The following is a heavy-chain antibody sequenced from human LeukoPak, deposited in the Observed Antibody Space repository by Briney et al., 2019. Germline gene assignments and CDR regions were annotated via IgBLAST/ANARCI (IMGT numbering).Heavy chain of an antibody. CDR3: ARSTWNDYYGSGSYLDY. V-gene: IGHV3-21*01. CDR1: GFTFSSYS. J-gene: IGHJ4*02. Sequence: GGSLRLSCAASGFTFSSYSMNWVRQAPGKGLEWVSSISSSSYIYYTDSVKGRSTISRDNAKNSLYLQMNSLRAEDTAVYYCARSTWNDYYGSGSYLDYWGQGTLVTVSS. CDR2: ISSSSYI. D-gene: IGHD3-10*01.